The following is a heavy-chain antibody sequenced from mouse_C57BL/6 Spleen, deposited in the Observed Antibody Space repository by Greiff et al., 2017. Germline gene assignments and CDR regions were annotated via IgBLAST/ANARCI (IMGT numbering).Heavy chain of an antibody. CDR1: GYTFTSYW. J-gene: IGHJ2*01. V-gene: IGHV1-7*01. CDR3: ARYYTQYYFDY. D-gene: IGHD2-12*01. CDR2: INPSSGYT. Sequence: QVHVKQSGAELAKPGASVKLSCKASGYTFTSYWMHWVKQRPGQGLEWIGYINPSSGYTKYNQKFKDKATLTADKSSSTAYMQLSSLTYEDSAVYYCARYYTQYYFDYWGQGTTLTVSS.